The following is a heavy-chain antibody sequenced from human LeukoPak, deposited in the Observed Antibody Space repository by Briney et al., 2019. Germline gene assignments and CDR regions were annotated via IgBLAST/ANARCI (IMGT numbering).Heavy chain of an antibody. J-gene: IGHJ6*03. CDR1: GGSISSYY. Sequence: ASETLSLTCTVSGGSISSYYWSWIRQPPGKGLEWIGYIYYSGSTNYNPSLKSRVTISVDTSKNQFSLKLSSVTAADTAVYYCARTTEGGYTYDYFYYYYMDVWGKGTTVTISS. CDR3: ARTTEGGYTYDYFYYYYMDV. CDR2: IYYSGST. D-gene: IGHD5-18*01. V-gene: IGHV4-59*01.